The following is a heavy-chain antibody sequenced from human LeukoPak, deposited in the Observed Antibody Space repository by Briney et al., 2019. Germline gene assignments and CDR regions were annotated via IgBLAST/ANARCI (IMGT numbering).Heavy chain of an antibody. CDR3: ARDNAIFGVVYGMDV. J-gene: IGHJ6*02. CDR2: ISAYNGNT. Sequence: VASVKVSCKASGYTFTSYGISWVRQAPGQGLEWMGWISAYNGNTNYAQKLQGRVTMTTDTSTSTAYMEPRSLRSDDTAVYYCARDNAIFGVVYGMDVWGQGTTVTVSS. V-gene: IGHV1-18*01. D-gene: IGHD3-3*01. CDR1: GYTFTSYG.